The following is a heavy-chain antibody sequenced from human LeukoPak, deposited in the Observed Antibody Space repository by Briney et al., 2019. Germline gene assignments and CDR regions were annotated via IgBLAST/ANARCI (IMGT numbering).Heavy chain of an antibody. J-gene: IGHJ3*02. V-gene: IGHV4-34*01. CDR1: GGSLSGYY. CDR2: INHSGST. Sequence: SETLSLTCAVYGGSLSGYYWSWIRQPPGKGLEWIGEINHSGSTNYNPSLKSRVTISVDTSKNQFSLKLSSVTAADTAVYYCARRIQLWLILAFDIWGQGTIVTVSS. D-gene: IGHD5-18*01. CDR3: ARRIQLWLILAFDI.